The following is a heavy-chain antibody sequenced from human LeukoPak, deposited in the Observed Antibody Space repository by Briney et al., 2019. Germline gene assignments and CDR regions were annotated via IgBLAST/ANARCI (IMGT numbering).Heavy chain of an antibody. D-gene: IGHD3-3*01. CDR1: GGSISSYY. V-gene: IGHV4-59*12. CDR3: ARGRLRFLEWSPLFDY. Sequence: PSETLSLTCTVSGGSISSYYWSWIRQPPGKGLEWIGYIYYSGSTNYNPSLKSRVTISVDTSKNQFSLKLSSVTAADTAVYYCARGRLRFLEWSPLFDYWGQGTLVTVSS. CDR2: IYYSGST. J-gene: IGHJ4*02.